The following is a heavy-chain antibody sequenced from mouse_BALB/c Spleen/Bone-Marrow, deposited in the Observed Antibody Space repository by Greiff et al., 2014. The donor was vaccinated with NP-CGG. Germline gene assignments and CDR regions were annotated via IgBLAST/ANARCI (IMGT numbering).Heavy chain of an antibody. CDR2: IYPGNSYT. J-gene: IGHJ2*01. D-gene: IGHD1-1*01. CDR3: TRTYGSSYEYYFDY. Sequence: VKLLESGAVLVRPGASGKLSCKASGYTFTSYWMHWVKQRPGQGLEWIGYIYPGNSYTNYKQKFKDKATLTVDNPTSTAFMQPSNPTTEDSAVYYCTRTYGSSYEYYFDYWGQGTTLTVSS. V-gene: IGHV1-69*02. CDR1: GYTFTSYW.